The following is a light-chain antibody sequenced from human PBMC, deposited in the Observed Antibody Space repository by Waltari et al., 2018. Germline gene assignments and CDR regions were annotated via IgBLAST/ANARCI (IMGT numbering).Light chain of an antibody. CDR1: QSVLYSSNNKNY. J-gene: IGKJ1*01. V-gene: IGKV4-1*01. CDR2: WAS. Sequence: DIVMTQSPDSLAVSLGERATINCKSSQSVLYSSNNKNYLAWYQHKSGQPPKLLIYWASTRESGVPDRFSGSGSGTDFSLTINNLQPEDVAVYYCHQYYANPQTLGQGTRVEIK. CDR3: HQYYANPQT.